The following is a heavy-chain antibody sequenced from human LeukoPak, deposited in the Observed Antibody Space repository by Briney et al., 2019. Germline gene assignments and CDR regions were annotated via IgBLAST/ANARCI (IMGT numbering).Heavy chain of an antibody. J-gene: IGHJ4*02. V-gene: IGHV3-48*02. D-gene: IGHD1-26*01. CDR2: ISSGSSTI. Sequence: HTGGSLRLSCAASGFTFSTYSMNWVRQAPGRGLEWVSYISSGSSTIFYADSVKGRFTISRDNAQNSLYLQMNSLRDEDTAVYYRARDQGSLYYFDYWGQGTLVTVSS. CDR1: GFTFSTYS. CDR3: ARDQGSLYYFDY.